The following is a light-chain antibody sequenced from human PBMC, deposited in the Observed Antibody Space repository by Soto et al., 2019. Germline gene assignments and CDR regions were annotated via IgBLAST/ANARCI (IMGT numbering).Light chain of an antibody. Sequence: EIVLTQSPATLSLSPGERATLSCRACQTVSSYLAWYQQKPGQAPRLLIYDASNRATGIPARFSGSGSGTDFTLTISSLEPEDFAVYYCQQRYNWLYTFGQGTKLEIK. CDR2: DAS. V-gene: IGKV3-11*01. CDR3: QQRYNWLYT. CDR1: QTVSSY. J-gene: IGKJ2*01.